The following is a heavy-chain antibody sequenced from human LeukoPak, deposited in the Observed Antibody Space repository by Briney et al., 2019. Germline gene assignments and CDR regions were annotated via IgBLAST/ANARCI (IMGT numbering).Heavy chain of an antibody. J-gene: IGHJ3*02. CDR2: IYSGGST. CDR3: ARAPFTYDSSGDSFDI. V-gene: IGHV3-66*01. D-gene: IGHD3-22*01. CDR1: GFTVSSNY. Sequence: RGSLRLSCAASGFTVSSNYMSWVRQAPGKGLEWVSVIYSGGSTYYADSVKGRFTVSRDNSKNTLYLQMNSLRAEDTAVYYCARAPFTYDSSGDSFDIWGQGTMVTVSS.